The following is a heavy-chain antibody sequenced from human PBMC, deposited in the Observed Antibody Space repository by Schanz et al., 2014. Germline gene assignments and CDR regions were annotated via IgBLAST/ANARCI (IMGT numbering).Heavy chain of an antibody. V-gene: IGHV3-NL1*01. D-gene: IGHD1-1*01. CDR1: GFTFSSYG. CDR2: ITGASDHI. Sequence: QVQLVESGGGVVQPGRSLRLSCAASGFTFSSYGMHWVRQAPGKGLEWVSGITGASDHIDYAESVKGRFTISRDNSKNTLYLQMDSLRAEDTAVYFCAKKVPAYNPFDSWGQGTLVTVSS. J-gene: IGHJ4*02. CDR3: AKKVPAYNPFDS.